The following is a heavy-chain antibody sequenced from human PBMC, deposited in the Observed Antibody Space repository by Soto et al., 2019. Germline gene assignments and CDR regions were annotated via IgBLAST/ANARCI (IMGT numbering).Heavy chain of an antibody. CDR3: AKGSEVARQELDY. J-gene: IGHJ4*02. D-gene: IGHD2-15*01. Sequence: QVQLVESGGGVVQPGRSLRLSCAASGFTFSNFGMHWVRQAPGKGLEWVAVISSDGRDKYYSESVKGRFTISRDNSKNTLFLQMNSLRVEDTVVYYWAKGSEVARQELDYWGQGTLVTVSS. CDR1: GFTFSNFG. CDR2: ISSDGRDK. V-gene: IGHV3-30*18.